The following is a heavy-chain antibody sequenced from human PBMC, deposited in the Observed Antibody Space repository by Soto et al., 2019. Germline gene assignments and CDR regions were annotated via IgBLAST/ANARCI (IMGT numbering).Heavy chain of an antibody. CDR1: GGSISSYY. V-gene: IGHV4-59*08. J-gene: IGHJ4*02. CDR3: ARRYGGHFDY. Sequence: ASETLSLTCTVSGGSISSYYWSWIRQPPGKGLEWIGYIYYSGSTNYNPSLKSRVTISVDTSKNQFSLKLSSVTAADTAVYYCARRYGGHFDYWGQGTLVTVSS. D-gene: IGHD4-17*01. CDR2: IYYSGST.